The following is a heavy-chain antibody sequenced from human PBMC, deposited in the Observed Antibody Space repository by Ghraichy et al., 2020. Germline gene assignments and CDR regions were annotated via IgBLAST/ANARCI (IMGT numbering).Heavy chain of an antibody. J-gene: IGHJ4*02. V-gene: IGHV4-39*01. CDR3: ARWGVLSDY. CDR1: GGSISSSSYY. D-gene: IGHD3-16*01. CDR2: IYYSGST. Sequence: SETLSLTCTVSGGSISSSSYYWGWIRQPPGKGLEWIGSIYYSGSTYYNPSLKSRVTISVDTSKNQFSLKLSSVTAADTAVYYCARWGVLSDYWGQGTLVTVSS.